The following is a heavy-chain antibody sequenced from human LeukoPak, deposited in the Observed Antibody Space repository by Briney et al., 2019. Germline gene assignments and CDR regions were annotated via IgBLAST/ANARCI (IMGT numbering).Heavy chain of an antibody. Sequence: ASVKVSCKASGYTFTSYGISWVRQAPGQGLEWMGWISAYNGNTNYAQKLQGRVTMTTDTSTSTAYMELRSLRSDDTAVYYCARDLRVEDVLLWFGELGSDAFDIWGQGTMVAVSS. CDR3: ARDLRVEDVLLWFGELGSDAFDI. D-gene: IGHD3-10*01. CDR1: GYTFTSYG. J-gene: IGHJ3*02. CDR2: ISAYNGNT. V-gene: IGHV1-18*01.